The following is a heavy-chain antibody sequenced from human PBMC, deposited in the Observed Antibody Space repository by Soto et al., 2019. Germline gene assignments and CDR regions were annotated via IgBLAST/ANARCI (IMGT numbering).Heavy chain of an antibody. CDR2: MNPNSGNT. V-gene: IGHV1-8*01. CDR1: GYTFTSYD. Sequence: ASVQVSCKASGYTFTSYDINWVRQATGQGLEWMGWMNPNSGNTGYAQKFQGRVTMTRDTSISTAYMELSRLRSDDTAVYYCARGNRLVDYWGQGTLVTVSS. J-gene: IGHJ4*02. CDR3: ARGNRLVDY.